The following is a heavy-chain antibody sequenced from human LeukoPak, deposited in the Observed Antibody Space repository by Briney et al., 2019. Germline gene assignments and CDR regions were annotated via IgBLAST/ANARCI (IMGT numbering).Heavy chain of an antibody. D-gene: IGHD4-17*01. CDR1: GYTFTSYG. V-gene: IGHV1-18*01. Sequence: GASVKVSCKASGYTFTSYGISWVRQAPGQGLEWMGWISAYNGNTNYAQKLQGRVTMTKDTSTSTVYMELSSLRSGDTAVFYCARDAMTSVTTSPYYFDYWGQGTLVTVSS. CDR3: ARDAMTSVTTSPYYFDY. CDR2: ISAYNGNT. J-gene: IGHJ4*02.